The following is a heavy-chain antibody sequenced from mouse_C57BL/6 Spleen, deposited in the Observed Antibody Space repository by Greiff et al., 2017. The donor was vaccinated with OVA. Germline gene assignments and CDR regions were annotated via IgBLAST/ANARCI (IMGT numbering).Heavy chain of an antibody. V-gene: IGHV2-2*01. D-gene: IGHD1-1*01. Sequence: QVQLKESGPGLVQPSQSLSITCTVSGFSLTSYGVHWVRQSPGTGLEWLGVIWSGGSTDYNAAFISRLSISKDNAKSQVFFKMNSLQADDTAIYYCASISTVVATENAMDYWGQGTSVTVSS. CDR3: ASISTVVATENAMDY. J-gene: IGHJ4*01. CDR1: GFSLTSYG. CDR2: IWSGGST.